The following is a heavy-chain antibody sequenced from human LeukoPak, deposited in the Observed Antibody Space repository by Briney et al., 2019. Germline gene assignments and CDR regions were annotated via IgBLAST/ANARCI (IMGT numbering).Heavy chain of an antibody. D-gene: IGHD1-1*01. CDR1: GFTFSSYS. CDR3: ARDLGNWEKREWYFDL. J-gene: IGHJ2*01. Sequence: PGGSLRLSCAASGFTFSSYSLNWVRQAPGKGLEWVSYISGSSSLIYYTDSVKGRFTISRDNAKNSLYLQMNGLRAEDRAVYYCARDLGNWEKREWYFDLWGRGTLVTVSS. CDR2: ISGSSSLI. V-gene: IGHV3-48*04.